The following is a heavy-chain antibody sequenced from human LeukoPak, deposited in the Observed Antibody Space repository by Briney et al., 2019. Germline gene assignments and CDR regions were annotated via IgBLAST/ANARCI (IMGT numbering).Heavy chain of an antibody. Sequence: SVKVSCKASGGTFSSYAISWVRQAPGQGLEWMGRIIPVFDTAKYAQNFQGRVTMTTDESSSTAYMELYSLRSEDTAVYYCALSAEKQLVYFDFWGQGTLVTVSS. CDR2: IIPVFDTA. CDR1: GGTFSSYA. V-gene: IGHV1-69*05. CDR3: ALSAEKQLVYFDF. D-gene: IGHD6-13*01. J-gene: IGHJ4*02.